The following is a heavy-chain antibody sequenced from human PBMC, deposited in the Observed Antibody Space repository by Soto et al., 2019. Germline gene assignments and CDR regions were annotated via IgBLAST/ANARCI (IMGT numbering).Heavy chain of an antibody. CDR2: IYYSGST. J-gene: IGHJ6*02. V-gene: IGHV4-39*01. CDR3: ASSSSTSCYFHCYYYGMDV. D-gene: IGHD2-2*01. Sequence: SETLSLTCTVSGGSISSSSYYWGWIRQPPGKGLEWIGSIYYSGSTYYNPSLKSRVTISVDTSKNQFSLKLSSVTAADTAVYYCASSSSTSCYFHCYYYGMDVWGQGTTVTVSS. CDR1: GGSISSSSYY.